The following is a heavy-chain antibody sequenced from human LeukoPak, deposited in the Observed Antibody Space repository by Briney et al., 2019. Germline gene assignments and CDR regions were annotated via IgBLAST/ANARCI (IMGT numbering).Heavy chain of an antibody. V-gene: IGHV1-2*02. CDR1: GYTFTGSY. D-gene: IGHD5-24*01. CDR2: INPNSGGT. J-gene: IGHJ4*02. Sequence: ASVKVSCKASGYTFTGSYMHWVRQAPGQGLEWMGWINPNSGGTNYAQKFQGRVTMTRDTSISTAYMELSRLRSDDTAVYYCAREILVEIAMVTYFVYWGQGTLVTVSS. CDR3: AREILVEIAMVTYFVY.